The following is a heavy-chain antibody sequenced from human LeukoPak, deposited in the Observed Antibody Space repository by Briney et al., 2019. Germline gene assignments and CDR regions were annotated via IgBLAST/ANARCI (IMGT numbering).Heavy chain of an antibody. CDR3: ARGRRSTYYHYYMDV. CDR1: GGTFSSYA. J-gene: IGHJ6*03. Sequence: SVKVSCKASGGTFSSYAISWVRQAPGQGLEGMGGIIPIFGTANYAQKFQGRVTITTDESTSRAYVELSSLRSEDTAVYYCARGRRSTYYHYYMDVWGKGTTVTVSS. V-gene: IGHV1-69*05. CDR2: IIPIFGTA.